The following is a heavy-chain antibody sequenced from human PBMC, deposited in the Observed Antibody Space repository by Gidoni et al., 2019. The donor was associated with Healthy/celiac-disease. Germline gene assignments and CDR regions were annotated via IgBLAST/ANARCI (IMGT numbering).Heavy chain of an antibody. D-gene: IGHD6-6*01. CDR2: IYSGGST. CDR3: ARTGGYIAAREEGWFDP. CDR1: GFTVSSNY. J-gene: IGHJ5*02. V-gene: IGHV3-53*04. Sequence: EVQLVESGGGLVQPGGSLRLSCAASGFTVSSNYMSWVRQAPGKGLEWVSVIYSGGSTYYADSVKGRFTISRHNSKNTLYLQMNSLRAEDTAVYYCARTGGYIAAREEGWFDPWGQGTLVTVSS.